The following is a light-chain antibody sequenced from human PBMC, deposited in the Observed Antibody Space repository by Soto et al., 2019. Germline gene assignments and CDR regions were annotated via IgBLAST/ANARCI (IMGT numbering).Light chain of an antibody. Sequence: DIQMTQSPSTLSASVGKRNTNNCRASQNINSRLAWYQQRPGKAPKLLIYDASSLQSGVPSRFSGSGSGTEFTLTISTLQPDDFATYYCRQYDSYPRMVGQGTKVDIK. CDR3: RQYDSYPRM. CDR1: QNINSR. J-gene: IGKJ1*01. V-gene: IGKV1-5*01. CDR2: DAS.